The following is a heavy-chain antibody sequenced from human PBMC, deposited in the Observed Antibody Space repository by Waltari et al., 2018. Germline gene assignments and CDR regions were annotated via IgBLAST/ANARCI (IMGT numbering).Heavy chain of an antibody. V-gene: IGHV1-3*01. Sequence: QVQLVQSGAEVKKPGASVKVSCKASGYTFTSYAMHWVRQAPGQRLEWMGWINAGNGNTKYSQKFQGRVTITRDTSASTAYMELSSLRSEDTAVYYCAGEFQQQLSWLDPWGQGTLVTVSS. CDR2: INAGNGNT. CDR3: AGEFQQQLSWLDP. CDR1: GYTFTSYA. D-gene: IGHD6-13*01. J-gene: IGHJ5*02.